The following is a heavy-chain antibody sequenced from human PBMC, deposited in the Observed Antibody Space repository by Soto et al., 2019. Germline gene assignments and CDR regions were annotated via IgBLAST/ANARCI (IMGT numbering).Heavy chain of an antibody. V-gene: IGHV2-5*01. CDR3: AHKMDTVDWFGP. CDR2: ICWNDDK. J-gene: IGHJ5*02. D-gene: IGHD5-18*01. Sequence: SGPTLVNPTQTLTLTCTFSGFSLSGGGVGVGWIRQPPGKALEWVALICWNDDKRYSPSLKSRLTITKDTSKNQVVLTMTNMDPADTDTYYCAHKMDTVDWFGPWGRGTLVTVAS. CDR1: GFSLSGGGVG.